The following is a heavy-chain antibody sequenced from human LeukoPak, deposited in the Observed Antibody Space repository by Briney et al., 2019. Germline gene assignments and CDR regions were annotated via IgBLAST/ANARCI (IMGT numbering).Heavy chain of an antibody. CDR2: ISPAGGTT. V-gene: IGHV3-23*01. Sequence: GGSLRLSCTVSGFSFGSEAMSWVSQAPGRGLEWVSSISPAGGTTYYADSVKGRFTISRDNSKNTLYVQMSSLRVEDTAVYYCAKSRSGSSNWALRIFDNWGQGTLVSVSS. J-gene: IGHJ4*02. CDR3: AKSRSGSSNWALRIFDN. D-gene: IGHD6-13*01. CDR1: GFSFGSEA.